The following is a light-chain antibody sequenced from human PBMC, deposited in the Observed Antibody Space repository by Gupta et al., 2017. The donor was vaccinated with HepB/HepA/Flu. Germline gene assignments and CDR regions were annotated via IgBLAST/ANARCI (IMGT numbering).Light chain of an antibody. J-gene: IGKJ1*01. Sequence: DIVMTQSPLSPPVTPGEPASISCRASQSLLHSNGYNYLDWYLQKPGQSPQLLIYLGSNRASGVPDRFSGSGSGTDFTLKISRVEAEDVGVYYCRQSLRAPWTFGQGTXVEIK. CDR2: LGS. V-gene: IGKV2-28*01. CDR1: QSLLHSNGYNY. CDR3: RQSLRAPWT.